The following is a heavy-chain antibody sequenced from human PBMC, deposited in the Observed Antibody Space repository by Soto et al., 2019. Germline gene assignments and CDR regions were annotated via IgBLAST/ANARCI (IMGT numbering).Heavy chain of an antibody. Sequence: QAQLVESGGGVAQPGRSVRLSCAASGFSFSTYAMHWVRQAPGKGLEWVAVISYDGSNKYYADSVKGRFTISRDNSKNTLYLQMNSLRAEDTAVYYCAKDSEFLEWLPRPYYYYYGMDVWGQGTTVTVSS. CDR2: ISYDGSNK. CDR1: GFSFSTYA. J-gene: IGHJ6*02. CDR3: AKDSEFLEWLPRPYYYYYGMDV. V-gene: IGHV3-30*18. D-gene: IGHD3-3*01.